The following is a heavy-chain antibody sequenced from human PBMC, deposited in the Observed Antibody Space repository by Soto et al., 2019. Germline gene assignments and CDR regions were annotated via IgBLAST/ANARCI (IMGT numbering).Heavy chain of an antibody. D-gene: IGHD5-18*01. Sequence: SETLSLTCTVSGGSISSYYWSWIRQPPGKGLEWIGYIYYSGSTNYNPSLKSRVTISIDTSKNEFFLNLSSVTAADTAVYYCANILSVDTAAWFDPWGQGTLVTVSS. CDR2: IYYSGST. CDR1: GGSISSYY. J-gene: IGHJ5*02. V-gene: IGHV4-59*01. CDR3: ANILSVDTAAWFDP.